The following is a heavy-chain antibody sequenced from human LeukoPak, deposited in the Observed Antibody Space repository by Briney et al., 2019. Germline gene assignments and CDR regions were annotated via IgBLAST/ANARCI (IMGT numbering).Heavy chain of an antibody. CDR3: ARLMGSEIDY. J-gene: IGHJ4*02. V-gene: IGHV4-39*01. CDR1: GGSISSSSYY. Sequence: SETLSLTCPVSGGSISSSSYYWGWIRQPPGKGLEWIGSIYYSGSTYYNPSLKSRVTISVDTSKNQFSLKLSSVTAADTAVYYCARLMGSEIDYWGQGTLVTVSS. D-gene: IGHD2-15*01. CDR2: IYYSGST.